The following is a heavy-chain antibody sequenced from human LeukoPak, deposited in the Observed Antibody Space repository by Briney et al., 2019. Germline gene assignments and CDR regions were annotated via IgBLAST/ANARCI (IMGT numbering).Heavy chain of an antibody. CDR2: ISGSGDTS. CDR3: AKGQVASATQVRFDP. V-gene: IGHV3-23*01. CDR1: GFSFSSYA. J-gene: IGHJ5*02. D-gene: IGHD5-24*01. Sequence: GGSLRLSCAASGFSFSSYAMTWVRQAPGEGLEWVSTISGSGDTSFYAESVKGRFTISRDNSKNTLNLQMNSLRREDTALYYCAKGQVASATQVRFDPWGQGTLVTVPS.